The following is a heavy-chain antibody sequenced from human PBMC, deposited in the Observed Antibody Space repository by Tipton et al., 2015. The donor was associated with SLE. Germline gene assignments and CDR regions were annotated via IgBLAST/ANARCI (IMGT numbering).Heavy chain of an antibody. J-gene: IGHJ4*02. Sequence: GLVKPSETLSLTCTVSGYSISTGFYWGWIRQPPGKGLEWIGSVSYLGSTSYNATLKSRVTISIDTSKKHFSLKLSSVTAADTAVYYCATSPLTLWGQGTLVTVSS. V-gene: IGHV4-38-2*02. CDR3: ATSPLTL. CDR2: VSYLGST. CDR1: GYSISTGFY.